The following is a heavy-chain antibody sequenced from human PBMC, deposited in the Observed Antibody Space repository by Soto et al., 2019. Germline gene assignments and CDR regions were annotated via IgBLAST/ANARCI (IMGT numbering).Heavy chain of an antibody. Sequence: GASVKVSCKASGYTFTNYDVHWVRQATGQGLEWMGWINPNSKNIGYAEKFQGRLTMTRDTSISTDYMELSSLRPEDTAMYYCARGAGSSRDGFDIWGQGTMVTVSS. CDR3: ARGAGSSRDGFDI. V-gene: IGHV1-8*01. CDR2: INPNSKNI. D-gene: IGHD1-26*01. J-gene: IGHJ3*02. CDR1: GYTFTNYD.